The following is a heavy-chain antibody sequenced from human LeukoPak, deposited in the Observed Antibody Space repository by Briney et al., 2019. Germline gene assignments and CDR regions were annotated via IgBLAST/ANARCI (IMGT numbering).Heavy chain of an antibody. CDR1: GYTFTGYY. D-gene: IGHD6-25*01. Sequence: ASAKVSCKASGYTFTGYYMHWVRQAPGQRPEWMGIINPRGGSTDYAQKFQGRVTMTSDTSTSTVYMELNSLKSEDTAVYFCARVGTAAATADYWGQGTLVTVSS. CDR3: ARVGTAAATADY. CDR2: INPRGGST. J-gene: IGHJ4*02. V-gene: IGHV1-46*01.